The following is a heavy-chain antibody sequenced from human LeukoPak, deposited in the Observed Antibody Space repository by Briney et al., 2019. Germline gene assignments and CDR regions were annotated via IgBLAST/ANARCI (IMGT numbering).Heavy chain of an antibody. D-gene: IGHD3-16*01. CDR3: AYGKYYFDY. CDR2: IYPGDSDT. Sequence: GESLKISCKGSGYRFTSNWIAWVRQMPGKGLELMRIIYPGDSDTRYSPSFQGQVTISADKSISTAYLQWSSLRSSDTAIYFCAYGKYYFDYWGQGTLVTVSS. CDR1: GYRFTSNW. V-gene: IGHV5-51*01. J-gene: IGHJ4*02.